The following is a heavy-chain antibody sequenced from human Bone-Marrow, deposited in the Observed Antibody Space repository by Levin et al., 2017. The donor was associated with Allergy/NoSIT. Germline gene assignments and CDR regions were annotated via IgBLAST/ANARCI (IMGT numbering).Heavy chain of an antibody. J-gene: IGHJ3*02. CDR1: GFTFSTST. CDR2: INSSSSHI. Sequence: SGGSLRLSCAASGFTFSTSTMNWVRQAPGKGLEWVSFINSSSSHIYYADSVQGRFTISRDNAKNSLYFHMNSLRAEDTAVYYCVRGGSPRSHTSQPLPFDIWGQGTLVTVSS. D-gene: IGHD1-14*01. CDR3: VRGGSPRSHTSQPLPFDI. V-gene: IGHV3-21*01.